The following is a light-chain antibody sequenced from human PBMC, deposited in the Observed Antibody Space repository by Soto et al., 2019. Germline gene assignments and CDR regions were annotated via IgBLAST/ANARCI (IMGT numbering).Light chain of an antibody. Sequence: QSVMTQPPSVSAAPGQKVTISCSGSSSNIGGNSVSWYQQLPGTAPKLLIYDDTKRPSGIPDRFSGSKSGTSATLGITGFQTGDEADYYCGSWDSSLSAYVFGTGTKVTFL. CDR2: DDT. J-gene: IGLJ1*01. CDR3: GSWDSSLSAYV. CDR1: SSNIGGNS. V-gene: IGLV1-51*01.